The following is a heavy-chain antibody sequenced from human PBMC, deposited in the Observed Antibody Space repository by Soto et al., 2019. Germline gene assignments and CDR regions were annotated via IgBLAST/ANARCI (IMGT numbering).Heavy chain of an antibody. CDR2: ISYDGSNK. J-gene: IGHJ4*02. CDR1: GFTFSSYG. D-gene: IGHD3-10*01. V-gene: IGHV3-30*18. CDR3: AKAPFGVPARFDY. Sequence: QVQLVESGGGVVQPGRSLRLSCAASGFTFSSYGMHWVRQAPGKGLEWVAVISYDGSNKYYADSVKGRFTISRDNSKNTLYLQMNSLRAEDTAVYYCAKAPFGVPARFDYWGQGTLVTVSS.